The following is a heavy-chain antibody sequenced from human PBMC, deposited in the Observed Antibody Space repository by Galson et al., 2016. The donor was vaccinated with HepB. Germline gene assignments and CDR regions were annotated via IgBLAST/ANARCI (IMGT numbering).Heavy chain of an antibody. CDR3: ARVEGSTIFGVVITPYYFDY. D-gene: IGHD3-3*01. CDR2: ISVYDANT. J-gene: IGHJ4*02. CDR1: GYSFTSYG. V-gene: IGHV1-18*01. Sequence: SVKVSCKASGYSFTSYGISWVRQAPGQGLEWMGWISVYDANTYYAHKLQGRVTMNTDTSTSTAYMELRSLRSDDTAVYYCARVEGSTIFGVVITPYYFDYWGQGTLVTVSS.